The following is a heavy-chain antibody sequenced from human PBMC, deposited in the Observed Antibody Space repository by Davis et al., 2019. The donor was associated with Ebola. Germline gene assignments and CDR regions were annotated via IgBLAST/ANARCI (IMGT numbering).Heavy chain of an antibody. J-gene: IGHJ6*02. Sequence: ASVKVSCKASGYTFTSYGISWVRQAPGQGLEWMGWISAYNGNTNYAQKLQGRVTMTTDTSTSTAYLELRSLRSDDTAVYYCAREGHIVLVPAAMVGYYGMDVWGQGTTVTVSS. V-gene: IGHV1-18*04. CDR2: ISAYNGNT. CDR3: AREGHIVLVPAAMVGYYGMDV. CDR1: GYTFTSYG. D-gene: IGHD2-2*01.